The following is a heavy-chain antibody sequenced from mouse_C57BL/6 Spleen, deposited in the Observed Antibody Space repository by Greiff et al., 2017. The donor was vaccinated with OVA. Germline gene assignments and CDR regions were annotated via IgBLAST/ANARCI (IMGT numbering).Heavy chain of an antibody. CDR1: GYSITSGYY. V-gene: IGHV3-6*01. D-gene: IGHD2-1*01. CDR2: ISYDGSN. J-gene: IGHJ2*01. Sequence: DVKLQESGPGLVKPSQSLSLTCSVTGYSITSGYYWNWIRQFPGNKLEWMGYISYDGSNNYNPSLKNRISITRDTSKNQFFLKLNSVTTEDTATYYCARLLSSFDYWGQGTTLTVSS. CDR3: ARLLSSFDY.